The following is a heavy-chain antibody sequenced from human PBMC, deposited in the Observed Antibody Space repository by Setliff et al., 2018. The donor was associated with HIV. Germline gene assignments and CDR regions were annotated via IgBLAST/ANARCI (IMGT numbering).Heavy chain of an antibody. J-gene: IGHJ5*02. V-gene: IGHV4-59*01. Sequence: PSETLSLTCTVSGGPISSDYWSWIRQPPGKGLEWIGYIYYTGNTVYNPSLKSRVTMSVDTPKSQFSLKLNSVTAAATAVYYCARGGGGYNSWWFGPWGQGTLVTVPQ. CDR1: GGPISSDY. D-gene: IGHD5-12*01. CDR2: IYYTGNT. CDR3: ARGGGGYNSWWFGP.